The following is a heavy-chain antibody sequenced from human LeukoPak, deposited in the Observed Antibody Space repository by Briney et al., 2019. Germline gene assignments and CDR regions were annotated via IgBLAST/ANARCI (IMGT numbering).Heavy chain of an antibody. Sequence: ASVKVSCKASGFTFTSSAMQWVRQARGQRLEWIGWIVVGSGNTNYAQKFQERVTITRDMSTSTAYMELSSLRSEDTAVYYCAADLYYGSGSYPPEGAFFDYWGQGTLVTVSS. V-gene: IGHV1-58*02. CDR1: GFTFTSSA. CDR2: IVVGSGNT. D-gene: IGHD3-10*01. CDR3: AADLYYGSGSYPPEGAFFDY. J-gene: IGHJ4*02.